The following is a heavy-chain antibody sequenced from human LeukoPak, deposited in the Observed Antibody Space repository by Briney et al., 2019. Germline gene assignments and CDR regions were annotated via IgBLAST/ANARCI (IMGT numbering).Heavy chain of an antibody. CDR1: GFTFSSYA. V-gene: IGHV3-23*01. Sequence: AGGSLRLSCAASGFTFSSYAMSWVRQAPGKGLEWVSAISGSGGSTYYADSVKGRFTISRDNSKNTLYLQMNSLRAEDTAVYYCAREPYGSGSYWFDPWGQGTLVTVSS. J-gene: IGHJ5*02. CDR3: AREPYGSGSYWFDP. D-gene: IGHD3-10*01. CDR2: ISGSGGST.